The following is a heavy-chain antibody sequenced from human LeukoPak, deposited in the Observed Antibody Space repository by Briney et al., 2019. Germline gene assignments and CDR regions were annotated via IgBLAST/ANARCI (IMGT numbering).Heavy chain of an antibody. D-gene: IGHD6-6*01. CDR1: GGSISSSSYY. CDR2: IYYSGST. Sequence: SETLSLTCTVSGGSISSSSYYWGWIRQPPGKGLEWIGSIYYSGSTYYNPSLKSRVTISVDTSKNQFSLKLSSVTAADTAVYYCARQIEYSSSSGWFDPWGQGTLVTVSS. CDR3: ARQIEYSSSSGWFDP. V-gene: IGHV4-39*01. J-gene: IGHJ5*02.